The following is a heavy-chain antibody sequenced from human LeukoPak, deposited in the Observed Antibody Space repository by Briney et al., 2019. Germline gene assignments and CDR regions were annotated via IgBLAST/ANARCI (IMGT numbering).Heavy chain of an antibody. CDR2: ISSSSSYI. CDR3: ARIGISMVQGAVDAFDI. V-gene: IGHV3-21*04. Sequence: GGSLRLSCAASGFTFSSYSMNWVRQAPGKGLEWVSCISSSSSYIYYADSVKGRFTISRDNSKNTLYLQMNSLRAEDTAVYYCARIGISMVQGAVDAFDIWGQGTMVTVSS. J-gene: IGHJ3*02. CDR1: GFTFSSYS. D-gene: IGHD3-10*01.